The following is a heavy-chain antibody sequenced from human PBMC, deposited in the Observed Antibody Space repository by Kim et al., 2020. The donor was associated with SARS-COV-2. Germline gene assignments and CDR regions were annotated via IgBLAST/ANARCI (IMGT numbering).Heavy chain of an antibody. D-gene: IGHD3-10*01. Sequence: DSVQGRFPIPRDNSKKTLFLQMSSLRAEDTAIYYCARDYFGSGSHTPFDYWGQGTLVTVSS. V-gene: IGHV3-23*01. J-gene: IGHJ4*02. CDR3: ARDYFGSGSHTPFDY.